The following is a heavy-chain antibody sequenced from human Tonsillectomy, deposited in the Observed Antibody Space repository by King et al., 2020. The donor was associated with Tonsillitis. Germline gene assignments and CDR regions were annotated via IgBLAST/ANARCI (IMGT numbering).Heavy chain of an antibody. D-gene: IGHD3-10*01. V-gene: IGHV4-59*08. J-gene: IGHJ4*02. CDR3: ARRLLWFGEFDY. CDR1: GGSISSYY. CDR2: IYYSGST. Sequence: QLQESGPGLVKPSETLSLTCTVSGGSISSYYWSWIRQPPGKGLEWIGYIYYSGSTNYNPSLKSRVTISVDTSKNQFSLKLSPVTAADTAVYYCARRLLWFGEFDYWGQGTLVTVSS.